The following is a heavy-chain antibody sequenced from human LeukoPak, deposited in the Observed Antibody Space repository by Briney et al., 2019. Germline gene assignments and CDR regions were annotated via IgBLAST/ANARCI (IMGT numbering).Heavy chain of an antibody. CDR1: GFTFSNAW. D-gene: IGHD3-22*01. Sequence: GGSLRLSCAASGFTFSNAWMSWVRQAPGKGLEWVGRIKSKTAGGTTDYAAPVKGRFTISRDDSKNTLYLQMNSLKTEDTAVYYCTTGMIPNAFDIWGQGTMVTVSS. CDR3: TTGMIPNAFDI. J-gene: IGHJ3*02. CDR2: IKSKTAGGTT. V-gene: IGHV3-15*01.